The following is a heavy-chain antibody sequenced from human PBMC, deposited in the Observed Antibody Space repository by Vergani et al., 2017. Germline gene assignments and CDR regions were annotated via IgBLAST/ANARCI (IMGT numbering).Heavy chain of an antibody. Sequence: EVQLVESGGGLVQPGGSLRLSCAASGFTFSSYSMNWVRQAPGKGLEWVSYISSSSSTIYYADSVKGRFTISRDNAKNTLYLQMNSLRAEDTAVYYCAKDRLYCSGGSCYSNDAFDIWGQGTMVTVSS. CDR2: ISSSSSTI. V-gene: IGHV3-48*01. D-gene: IGHD2-15*01. CDR3: AKDRLYCSGGSCYSNDAFDI. CDR1: GFTFSSYS. J-gene: IGHJ3*02.